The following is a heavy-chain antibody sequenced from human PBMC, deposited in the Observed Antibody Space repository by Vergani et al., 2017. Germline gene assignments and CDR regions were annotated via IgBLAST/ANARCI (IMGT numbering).Heavy chain of an antibody. Sequence: EVQLVESGGGLVKPGGSLRLSCAASGFTFSSYSMNWVRQAPGKGLEWVSSISSSSSYIYYADSGKGRFTISRDNAKNSLYRQMNSLRAEDTAVYYCARDREISSTEFDYWGQGTLVTVSS. CDR2: ISSSSSYI. CDR3: ARDREISSTEFDY. J-gene: IGHJ4*02. D-gene: IGHD5-24*01. CDR1: GFTFSSYS. V-gene: IGHV3-21*01.